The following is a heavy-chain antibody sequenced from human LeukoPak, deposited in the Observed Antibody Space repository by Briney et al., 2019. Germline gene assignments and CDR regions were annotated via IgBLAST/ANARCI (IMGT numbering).Heavy chain of an antibody. CDR3: AKDLRFLTGYYGGSFFDY. CDR1: GFTFSSFW. Sequence: GGSLRLSCAASGFTFSSFWMHWVRQAPGKGLVWVSRINTDGSSTTYADSVKGRFTISRDNSKNTLYLQMNSLRAEDTAVYYCAKDLRFLTGYYGGSFFDYWGQGTLVTVSS. V-gene: IGHV3-74*01. J-gene: IGHJ4*02. CDR2: INTDGSST. D-gene: IGHD3-9*01.